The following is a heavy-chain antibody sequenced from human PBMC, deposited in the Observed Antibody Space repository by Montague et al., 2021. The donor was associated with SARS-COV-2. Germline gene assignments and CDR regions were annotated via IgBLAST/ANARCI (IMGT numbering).Heavy chain of an antibody. Sequence: KKNSGSTNYTPSLKSRVTISVDTSKNQFSLKLSSVTAADTALYYCARGRSSRTHYYYMDVWGKGNTVNVA. CDR2: KKNSGST. J-gene: IGHJ6*03. CDR3: ARGRSSRTHYYYMDV. D-gene: IGHD6-6*01. V-gene: IGHV4-34*01.